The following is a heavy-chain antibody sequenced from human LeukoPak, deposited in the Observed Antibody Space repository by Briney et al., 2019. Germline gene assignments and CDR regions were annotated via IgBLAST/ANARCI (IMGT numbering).Heavy chain of an antibody. V-gene: IGHV4-39*01. CDR2: IYNSGST. CDR3: ARQAYSSNLGWFDP. Sequence: SETLSLTCSVSGGSISSSTYYWGWIRQPPGKGLEWIRNIYNSGSTYYNPSLKSRVTISVDASKNQFSLKLSSVTAADTAVYYCARQAYSSNLGWFDPWGQGTLVTVSS. D-gene: IGHD6-13*01. CDR1: GGSISSSTYY. J-gene: IGHJ5*02.